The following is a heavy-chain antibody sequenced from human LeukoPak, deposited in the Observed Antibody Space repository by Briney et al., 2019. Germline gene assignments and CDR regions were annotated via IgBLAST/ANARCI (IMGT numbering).Heavy chain of an antibody. Sequence: ASVKVSCKASGYTFTGYYMHWVRQAPGQGLEWVGWINPNSGGTNYAQKFQGRVTMTRDTSISTAYMELSRLRSDDTAVYYCARTLVGASSHFDYWGQGTLVTVSS. V-gene: IGHV1-2*02. CDR2: INPNSGGT. J-gene: IGHJ4*02. D-gene: IGHD1-26*01. CDR3: ARTLVGASSHFDY. CDR1: GYTFTGYY.